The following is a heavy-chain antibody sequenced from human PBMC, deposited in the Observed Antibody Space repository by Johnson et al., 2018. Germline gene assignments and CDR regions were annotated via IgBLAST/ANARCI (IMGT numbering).Heavy chain of an antibody. D-gene: IGHD6-6*01. J-gene: IGHJ6*02. Sequence: VQLVQSGGGLVQPGGSLRLSCAASGFTFSSYAMSWVRQAPGKGLEWVSTISGSGGSTYYADSVRGRFTISRDNSKNTLYLQMNSLRAEETAVYYCAKDSAARDFYYYGMDVWGQGTTVTVSS. CDR1: GFTFSSYA. CDR3: AKDSAARDFYYYGMDV. V-gene: IGHV3-23*04. CDR2: ISGSGGST.